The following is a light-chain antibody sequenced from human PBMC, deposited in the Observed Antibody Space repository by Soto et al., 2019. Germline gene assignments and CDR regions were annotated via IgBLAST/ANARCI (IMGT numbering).Light chain of an antibody. CDR2: GAS. CDR3: QQYGGSPIP. J-gene: IGKJ5*01. CDR1: QTASRR. Sequence: DIVLTKTHATLSVSLGGRATLSCRASQTASRRLAWYQPRPGQSPRLLISGASMRASGVPVRFIGSGSGTDFTLTITRLEPEDFAVYYCQQYGGSPIPFGLGTRL. V-gene: IGKV3-20*01.